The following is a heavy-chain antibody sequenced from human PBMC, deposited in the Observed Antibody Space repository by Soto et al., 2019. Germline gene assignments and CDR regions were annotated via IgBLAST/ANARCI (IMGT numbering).Heavy chain of an antibody. V-gene: IGHV1-2*02. CDR2: INPNSGGT. D-gene: IGHD3-9*01. J-gene: IGHJ6*02. CDR3: AREEGYDILPGYYYYGMDV. CDR1: GYTFTGYY. Sequence: ASVKVSCKASGYTFTGYYMHWLRQSPGQGLEWMGWINPNSGGTNYAQKFQGRVTMTRDTSISTAYMELSRLRSDDTAVYYCAREEGYDILPGYYYYGMDVWGQGTTVTVSS.